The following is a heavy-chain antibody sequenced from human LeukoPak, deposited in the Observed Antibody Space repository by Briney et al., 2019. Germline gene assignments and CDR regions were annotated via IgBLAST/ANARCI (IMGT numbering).Heavy chain of an antibody. CDR1: GFTFSSYS. CDR3: ARGLGGYSYADY. CDR2: ISSSSSYI. V-gene: IGHV3-21*04. Sequence: GGSLRLSCAASGFTFSSYSMNWVRQAPGKGLEWVSSISSSSSYIYYADSVKGRFTISRDNAKNSLYLQMNSLRAEDTAVYYCARGLGGYSYADYWGQGTLVTVSS. J-gene: IGHJ4*02. D-gene: IGHD5-18*01.